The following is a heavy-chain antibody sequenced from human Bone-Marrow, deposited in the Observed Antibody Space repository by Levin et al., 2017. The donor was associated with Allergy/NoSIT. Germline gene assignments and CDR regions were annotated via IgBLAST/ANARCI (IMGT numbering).Heavy chain of an antibody. V-gene: IGHV3-7*01. CDR3: ARGQGITIFGVVIAWFDP. J-gene: IGHJ5*02. CDR2: IKQDGSEK. Sequence: PLASVKVSCAASGFTFSSYWMSWVRQAPGKGLEWVANIKQDGSEKYYVDSVKGRFTISRDNAKNSLYLQMNSLRAEDTAVYYCARGQGITIFGVVIAWFDPWGQGTLVTVSS. D-gene: IGHD3-3*01. CDR1: GFTFSSYW.